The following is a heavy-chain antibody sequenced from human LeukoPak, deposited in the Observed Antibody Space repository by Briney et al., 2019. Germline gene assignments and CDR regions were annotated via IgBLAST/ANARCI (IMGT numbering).Heavy chain of an antibody. Sequence: PGGSLRLSCAASGFTFSSYGMHWVRQAPGKGLEWVAFIRYDGSNKYYADSVKGRFTISRDNSKNTLYLQMNSLGAEDTAVYYSAKDRSYYDFWSGYCFDYWGQGTLVTVSS. CDR1: GFTFSSYG. J-gene: IGHJ4*02. CDR2: IRYDGSNK. D-gene: IGHD3-3*01. V-gene: IGHV3-30*02. CDR3: AKDRSYYDFWSGYCFDY.